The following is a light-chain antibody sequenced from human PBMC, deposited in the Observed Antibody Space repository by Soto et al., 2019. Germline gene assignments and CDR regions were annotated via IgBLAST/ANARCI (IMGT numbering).Light chain of an antibody. Sequence: EIVLTQSPGTLSLSPGDRATLSCRTSQTLSDTYLAWYQQKPGQAPRLLIYGASTRATGVPERFSGSGSGTDFTLTISRLEPEDFAVYYCQQYDTSPVTFGPGTRAEVK. V-gene: IGKV3-20*01. CDR1: QTLSDTY. CDR2: GAS. J-gene: IGKJ1*01. CDR3: QQYDTSPVT.